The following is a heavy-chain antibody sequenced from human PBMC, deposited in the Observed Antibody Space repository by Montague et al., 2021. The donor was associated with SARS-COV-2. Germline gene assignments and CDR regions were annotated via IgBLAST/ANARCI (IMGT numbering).Heavy chain of an antibody. CDR1: GFTFSGCG. J-gene: IGHJ4*02. CDR3: AKSLLGVGTTGMDF. Sequence: SLRLSCAASGFTFSGCGMYWVRRAPGKGLEWLSSISGVSTGTYYAGSVKGRFTISRDNSRDTLYLQMSSLRAEDTAIYYCAKSLLGVGTTGMDFWGQGTPVTVSS. V-gene: IGHV3-23*01. CDR2: ISGVSTGT. D-gene: IGHD1-14*01.